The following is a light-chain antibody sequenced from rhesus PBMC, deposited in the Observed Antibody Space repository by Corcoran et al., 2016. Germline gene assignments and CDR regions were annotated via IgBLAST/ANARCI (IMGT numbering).Light chain of an antibody. J-gene: IGKJ1*01. V-gene: IGKV1-21*01. CDR2: KAS. CDR1: QGINTW. CDR3: HQHGNSPRT. Sequence: DIQMTQSPSSLSASVGDRVTITCRASQGINTWLAWYQQKPGKAPKLLIYKASSLQSGVPSMFSGRGAVTDFTLTISSLQPDDFATYSFHQHGNSPRTFGQGTKVDI.